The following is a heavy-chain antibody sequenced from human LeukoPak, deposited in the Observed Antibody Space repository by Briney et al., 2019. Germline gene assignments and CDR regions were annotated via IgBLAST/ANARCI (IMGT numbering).Heavy chain of an antibody. J-gene: IGHJ4*02. CDR2: INHSGST. V-gene: IGHV4-34*01. Sequence: SETLSLTCAVYGGSFSGYYWSWIRQPPGKGLEWIGEINHSGSTNYNPSLKSRVTISVDTSKNQFSLKLSAVTAADTAVYYCARYEYALGHFDYWGQGSLVTVSS. CDR3: ARYEYALGHFDY. CDR1: GGSFSGYY. D-gene: IGHD2-8*01.